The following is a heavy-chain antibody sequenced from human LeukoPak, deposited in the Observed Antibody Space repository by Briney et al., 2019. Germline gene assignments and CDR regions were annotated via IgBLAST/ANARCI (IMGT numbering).Heavy chain of an antibody. J-gene: IGHJ4*02. D-gene: IGHD3-22*01. CDR2: INPNSGGT. Sequence: SVKVSCKASGYTFIGYYMHWVRQAPGQGLEWMGWINPNSGGTNYAQKFQGRVTMTRDTSISTAYMELSRLRSDDTAVYYCARDLEYYDSSGYGPFDYWGQGTLVTVSS. V-gene: IGHV1-2*02. CDR1: GYTFIGYY. CDR3: ARDLEYYDSSGYGPFDY.